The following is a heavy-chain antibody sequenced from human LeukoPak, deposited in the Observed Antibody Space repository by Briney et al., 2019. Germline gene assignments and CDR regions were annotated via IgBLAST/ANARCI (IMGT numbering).Heavy chain of an antibody. CDR3: ARDRTAMVTGPFDY. CDR2: INHSGST. V-gene: IGHV4-34*01. J-gene: IGHJ4*02. Sequence: PSETLSLTCAVYGGSFSGYYWSWIRQPPGKGLEWIGEINHSGSTNYNPSLKSRVTISVDTSKNQFSLKLSSVTAADTAVYYCARDRTAMVTGPFDYWGQGTLVTVSS. CDR1: GGSFSGYY. D-gene: IGHD5-18*01.